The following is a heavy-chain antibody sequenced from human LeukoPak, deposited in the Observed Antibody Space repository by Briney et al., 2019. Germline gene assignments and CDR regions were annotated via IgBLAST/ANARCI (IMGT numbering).Heavy chain of an antibody. D-gene: IGHD6-13*01. V-gene: IGHV3-23*01. J-gene: IGHJ6*02. CDR3: ARDIRYSSNSALYYYYGMDV. CDR1: GFTFSSYA. Sequence: GGSLRLSCAASGFTFSSYAMSWVRQAPGKGLEWVSAISGSGGSTYYADSVKGRFTISRDNSKNTLYLQMNSLRAEDTAVYYCARDIRYSSNSALYYYYGMDVWGQGTTVTVSS. CDR2: ISGSGGST.